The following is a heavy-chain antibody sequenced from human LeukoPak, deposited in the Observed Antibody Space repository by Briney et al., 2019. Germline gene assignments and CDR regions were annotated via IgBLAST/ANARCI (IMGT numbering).Heavy chain of an antibody. CDR3: AKAGATTYYFDY. Sequence: QPGRSLRLSCAATGFTFDDYAMHWVRQAPGKGLEWVSGISWNSGSIGYADSVKGRFTISRDNAKNSLYLQMNSLRAEDTALYYCAKAGATTYYFDYWGQGTLVTVSS. D-gene: IGHD1-26*01. J-gene: IGHJ4*02. CDR1: GFTFDDYA. CDR2: ISWNSGSI. V-gene: IGHV3-9*01.